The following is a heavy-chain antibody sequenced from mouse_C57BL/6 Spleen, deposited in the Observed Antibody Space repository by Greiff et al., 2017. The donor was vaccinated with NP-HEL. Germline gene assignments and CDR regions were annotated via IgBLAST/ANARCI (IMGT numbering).Heavy chain of an antibody. J-gene: IGHJ3*01. CDR1: GYTFTSYW. D-gene: IGHD2-4*01. V-gene: IGHV1-69*01. Sequence: VQLQQPGAELVMPGASVKLSCKASGYTFTSYWMHWVKQRPGQGLEWIGEIDPSDSYTNYNQKFKGKSTLTVDKSSSTAYMQLSSLTSEDSAVYYCARKAYYDYGGFAYWGQGTLVTVSA. CDR3: ARKAYYDYGGFAY. CDR2: IDPSDSYT.